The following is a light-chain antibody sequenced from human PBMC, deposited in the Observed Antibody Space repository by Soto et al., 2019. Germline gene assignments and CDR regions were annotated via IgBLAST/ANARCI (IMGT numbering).Light chain of an antibody. CDR2: EVN. Sequence: QSVLTQPASVSGSPGQSITISCTGTSSDIGSYNRVSWYQQPPGTAPKLIIYEVNNRPSGVPDRFSGSKSGNTASLTISGLQADDEADYYCNSFTTSSTYVFGAGTKVIV. CDR3: NSFTTSSTYV. V-gene: IGLV2-18*02. J-gene: IGLJ1*01. CDR1: SSDIGSYNR.